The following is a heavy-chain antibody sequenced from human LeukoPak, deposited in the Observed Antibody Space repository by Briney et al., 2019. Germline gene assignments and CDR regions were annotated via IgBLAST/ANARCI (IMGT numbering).Heavy chain of an antibody. CDR3: ARDQEHSYGSDLDH. CDR2: NNVAGDS. Sequence: NPSETLSLTCTVSGGFIHTYNWIWIRQPAGKGLEWVGRNNVAGDSYYNPSLKSRVSISVDRPNNRFSLELTSVTAADTAVYYCARDQEHSYGSDLDHWGQGILVTVSS. D-gene: IGHD5-18*01. CDR1: GGFIHTYN. J-gene: IGHJ4*02. V-gene: IGHV4-4*07.